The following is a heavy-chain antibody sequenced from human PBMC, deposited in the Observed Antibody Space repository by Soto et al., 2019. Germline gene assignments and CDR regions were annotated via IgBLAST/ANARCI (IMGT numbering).Heavy chain of an antibody. CDR2: IRSKANNYAT. CDR3: TNPQVYYGMDV. CDR1: GFTFSGSA. J-gene: IGHJ6*02. Sequence: EVPLVESGGGLVQPGGSLKLSCAASGFTFSGSAVHWVRQASGKGLEWVGRIRSKANNYATAYAASVQGRFTIFRDDLKNEAYLQMNSLKTEDTAVYYCTNPQVYYGMDVWGQGTTVTVSS. V-gene: IGHV3-73*02.